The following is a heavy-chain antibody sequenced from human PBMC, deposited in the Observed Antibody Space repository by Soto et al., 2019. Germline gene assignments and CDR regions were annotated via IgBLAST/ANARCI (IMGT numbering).Heavy chain of an antibody. CDR1: GFTFSSYS. CDR2: ISSSSSDI. CDR3: ARDFTAAAANFDY. D-gene: IGHD6-13*01. J-gene: IGHJ4*02. Sequence: EVQLVESGGGLVKPGGSLRLSCAASGFTFSSYSMNWVRQAPGKGLEWVSSISSSSSDIYYADSVNGRCTISRDNAKNSLYQQMNSLIADDTAVYYCARDFTAAAANFDYWGQGTLVTVSS. V-gene: IGHV3-21*01.